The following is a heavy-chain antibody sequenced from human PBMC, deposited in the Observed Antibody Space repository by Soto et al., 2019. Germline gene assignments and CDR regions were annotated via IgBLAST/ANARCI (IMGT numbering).Heavy chain of an antibody. D-gene: IGHD3-16*02. CDR3: ARELFRFGGVIAPGYGMYV. CDR1: GGSISSGLYY. V-gene: IGHV4-31*03. CDR2: IYYSGST. Sequence: SQTLSLTCTVSGGSISSGLYYWSWICHHQGKGLEWIGYIYYSGSTYYNPSLKSRVTISVDTSKNQFSLKLSSVTAADTAVYYCARELFRFGGVIAPGYGMYVWGQGTTVTVSS. J-gene: IGHJ6*02.